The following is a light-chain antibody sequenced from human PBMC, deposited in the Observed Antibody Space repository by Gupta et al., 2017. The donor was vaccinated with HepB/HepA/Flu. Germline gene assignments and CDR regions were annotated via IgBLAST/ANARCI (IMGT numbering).Light chain of an antibody. CDR3: QQCLETPIT. J-gene: IGKJ5*01. CDR2: SAS. Sequence: DIQMTQSPSSLSASVGDRVTITCRASQSIRNYLNWYQQKPGKAPKLLIYSASTLQNEVPSRFSGSGSGTEFTLTISRLQPEDFAAYYCQQCLETPITFGQGTRLEIK. V-gene: IGKV1-39*01. CDR1: QSIRNY.